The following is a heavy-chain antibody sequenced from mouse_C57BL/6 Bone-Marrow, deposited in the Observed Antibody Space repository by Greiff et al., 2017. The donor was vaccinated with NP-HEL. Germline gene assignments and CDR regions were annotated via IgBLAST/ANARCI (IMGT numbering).Heavy chain of an antibody. CDR3: ARGPITTVVATNYFDY. CDR1: GFNIKDYY. Sequence: VQLQQSGAELVKPGASVKLSCTASGFNIKDYYMHWVKQRTEQGLEWIGRIDPEDGETKYAPKFQGKATITADTSSNTAYLQLSSLTSEDTAVYYWARGPITTVVATNYFDYWGQGTTLTVSS. V-gene: IGHV14-2*01. J-gene: IGHJ2*01. D-gene: IGHD1-1*01. CDR2: IDPEDGET.